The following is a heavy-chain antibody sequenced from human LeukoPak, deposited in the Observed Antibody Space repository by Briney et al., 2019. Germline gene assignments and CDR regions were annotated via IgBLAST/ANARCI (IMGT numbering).Heavy chain of an antibody. CDR3: AGNDWNYFAY. Sequence: GGSLRLSCAASGFTFSSYAMSWVRQAPGKGLEWVSVIYRGGDTFYSDSVKGRFTISRDNSKNTLYLQMNSLRAEDTAVYYCAGNDWNYFAYWGQGTLVTVSS. D-gene: IGHD3-9*01. V-gene: IGHV3-66*01. J-gene: IGHJ4*02. CDR2: IYRGGDT. CDR1: GFTFSSYA.